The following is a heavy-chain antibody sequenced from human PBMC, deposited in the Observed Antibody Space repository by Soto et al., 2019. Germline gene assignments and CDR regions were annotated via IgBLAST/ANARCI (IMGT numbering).Heavy chain of an antibody. CDR3: ETCLLREHAFDI. CDR2: LYIADGT. Sequence: GGSLRLSCAASGFTVNGKKYITWVRQAPGKGLEWVSALYIADGTFYADSVKGRFTVSIDSSKNTVYLQMNNLSPEDTAVYYCETCLLREHAFDIWGLGTMVTVSS. D-gene: IGHD2-15*01. J-gene: IGHJ3*02. V-gene: IGHV3-53*01. CDR1: GFTVNGKKY.